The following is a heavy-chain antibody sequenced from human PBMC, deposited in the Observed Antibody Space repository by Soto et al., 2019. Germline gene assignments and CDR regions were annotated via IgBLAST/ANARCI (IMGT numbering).Heavy chain of an antibody. V-gene: IGHV4-4*02. D-gene: IGHD2-15*01. CDR3: ARRTASGAIDD. CDR2: ISHNDLK. J-gene: IGHJ4*02. CDR1: GDSVNTHDW. Sequence: SETLSLTCAVSGDSVNTHDWWAWVRQPPGKRPEWIGEISHNDLKNYHPSLKTRLSLSISRYRTSLQFSLSLRSVTATDTAVYFCARRTASGAIDDWGQGKMVTVSS.